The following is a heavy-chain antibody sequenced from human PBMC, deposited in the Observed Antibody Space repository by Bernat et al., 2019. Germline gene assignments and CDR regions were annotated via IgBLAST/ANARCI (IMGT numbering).Heavy chain of an antibody. CDR3: AKNIVVVPAAMGDGMDV. CDR1: GFTFSSYA. D-gene: IGHD2-2*01. V-gene: IGHV3-23*01. Sequence: EVQLLESGGGLVQPGGSLRLPCAASGFTFSSYAMSWVRQAPGKGLAWVSAISGSGGSTYYADAVAGRFTISRDNSKNTLYLQMNSLRAEDTAVYYCAKNIVVVPAAMGDGMDVWGQGTTVTVSS. J-gene: IGHJ6*02. CDR2: ISGSGGST.